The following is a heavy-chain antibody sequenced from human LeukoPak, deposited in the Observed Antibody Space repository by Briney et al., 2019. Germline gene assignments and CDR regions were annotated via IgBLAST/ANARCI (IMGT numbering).Heavy chain of an antibody. Sequence: PSETMSLTCAVYGGSFSGYYWSWIRQPPGKELEWIGEINHSGSTNYNPSLKSRVTISVDTSKNQFSLKLSSVTAADTAVYYCAREESSGWYWYFDLWGRGTLVTVSS. J-gene: IGHJ2*01. V-gene: IGHV4-34*01. CDR3: AREESSGWYWYFDL. CDR2: INHSGST. CDR1: GGSFSGYY. D-gene: IGHD6-19*01.